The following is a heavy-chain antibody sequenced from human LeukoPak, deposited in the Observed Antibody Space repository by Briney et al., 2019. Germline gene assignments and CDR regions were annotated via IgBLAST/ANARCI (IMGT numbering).Heavy chain of an antibody. Sequence: SVKVSCKASGFTFSSSAMQRVRQARGQRLEWIGWIVVGSGNTNYAQKFQERVTITRDMFTSTAYMELSSLRSEDTAVYYCAATEEYYDFWSGYRQPDYWGQGTLVTVSS. V-gene: IGHV1-58*02. J-gene: IGHJ4*02. CDR2: IVVGSGNT. D-gene: IGHD3-3*01. CDR3: AATEEYYDFWSGYRQPDY. CDR1: GFTFSSSA.